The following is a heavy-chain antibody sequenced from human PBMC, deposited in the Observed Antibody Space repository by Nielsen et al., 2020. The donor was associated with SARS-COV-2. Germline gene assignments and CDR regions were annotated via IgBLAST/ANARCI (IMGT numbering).Heavy chain of an antibody. CDR3: ARGPYCSSTSCFHHYYYYGMDV. CDR1: GFTFSSYG. V-gene: IGHV3-30*03. J-gene: IGHJ6*02. Sequence: GGSLRLSCAASGFTFSSYGMHWVRQAPGKGLEWVAVISYDGSNKYYADSVKGRFTISRDNSKNTLYLQMNSLRAEDTAVYYCARGPYCSSTSCFHHYYYYGMDVWGQGTTVTVSS. D-gene: IGHD2-2*01. CDR2: ISYDGSNK.